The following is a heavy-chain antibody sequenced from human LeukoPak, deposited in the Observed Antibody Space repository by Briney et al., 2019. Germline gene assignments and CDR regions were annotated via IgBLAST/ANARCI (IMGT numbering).Heavy chain of an antibody. CDR3: ARLLWFGELLSPIDY. D-gene: IGHD3-10*01. J-gene: IGHJ4*02. CDR2: IKQDGSEK. Sequence: GGSLRLSCAASGFTFSSYWMSWVRQAPGKGLEWVANIKQDGSEKYYVDSVKGRFTISRDNAKNSLYLQMNSLRAEDTAVYYCARLLWFGELLSPIDYWGQGTLVTVSS. CDR1: GFTFSSYW. V-gene: IGHV3-7*01.